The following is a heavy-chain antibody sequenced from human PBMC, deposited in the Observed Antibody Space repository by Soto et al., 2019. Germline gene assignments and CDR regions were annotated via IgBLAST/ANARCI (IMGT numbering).Heavy chain of an antibody. Sequence: QFQLMQSGAEVKSPGSSVRVSCKVSGGTFDSHTINWVRQAPGRGLEWMGRIIPMIDLVKYAQKFQGRVTLTADKSTNTAYMELSSLRSEDTAVYYCARRSTLDVWGHGTLVTVSS. CDR2: IIPMIDLV. CDR1: GGTFDSHT. V-gene: IGHV1-69*02. D-gene: IGHD2-15*01. CDR3: ARRSTLDV. J-gene: IGHJ3*01.